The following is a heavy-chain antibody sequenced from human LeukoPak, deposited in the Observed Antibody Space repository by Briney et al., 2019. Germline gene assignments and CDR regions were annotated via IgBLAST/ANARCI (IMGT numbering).Heavy chain of an antibody. Sequence: SETLSLTCTVSGGSISSYYWSWIRQPAGKGLEWIGRIYTSGSTNYNPSLKSRVTMSVDTSKNQFSLKLSSVTAADTAVYYCARDSSGYWGGNYYFDYWGQGTLVTVSS. J-gene: IGHJ4*02. D-gene: IGHD3-22*01. CDR3: ARDSSGYWGGNYYFDY. CDR1: GGSISSYY. V-gene: IGHV4-4*07. CDR2: IYTSGST.